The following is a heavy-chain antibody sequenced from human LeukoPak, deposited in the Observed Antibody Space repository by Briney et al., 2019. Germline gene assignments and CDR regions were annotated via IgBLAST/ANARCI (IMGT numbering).Heavy chain of an antibody. J-gene: IGHJ4*02. D-gene: IGHD2-8*02. Sequence: GGSLRLSCAAFGFTLNTYGMHWVRQAPGKGLEWVAFISYDGHNAYYENSVEGRFTILRDKSKNILCLQMNSLRTDDTGVYYCAKDLAEATGPHPADCWGQGALVTVSS. CDR2: ISYDGHNA. CDR1: GFTLNTYG. CDR3: AKDLAEATGPHPADC. V-gene: IGHV3-30*02.